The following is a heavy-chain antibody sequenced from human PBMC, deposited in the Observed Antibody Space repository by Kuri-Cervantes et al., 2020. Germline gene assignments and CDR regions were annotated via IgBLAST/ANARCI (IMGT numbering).Heavy chain of an antibody. CDR1: GGSFSGYY. Sequence: SQTLSLTCAVYGGSFSGYYWGWIRQPPGKGLEWIGEINHSGSTNYNPSLKSRVTISVDTSKNQFSLKLSSVTAADTAVYYCARDTDTGYDSHYFDYWGQGTLVTVSS. CDR2: INHSGST. CDR3: ARDTDTGYDSHYFDY. V-gene: IGHV4-34*01. D-gene: IGHD5-12*01. J-gene: IGHJ4*02.